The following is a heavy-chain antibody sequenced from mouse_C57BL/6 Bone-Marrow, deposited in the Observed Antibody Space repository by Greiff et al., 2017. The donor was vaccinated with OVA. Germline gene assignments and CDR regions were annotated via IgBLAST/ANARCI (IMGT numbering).Heavy chain of an antibody. CDR3: AREANWDIAY. CDR2: IDPSDSYT. CDR1: GYTFTSYW. D-gene: IGHD4-1*01. Sequence: VKLQQPGAELVMPGASVKLSCKASGYTFTSYWMHWVKQRPGQGLEWIGEIDPSDSYTNYNQKFKGKSTLTVDKSSSTAYMQLSSLTSEDSAVYYCAREANWDIAYWGQGTLVTVSA. V-gene: IGHV1-69*01. J-gene: IGHJ3*01.